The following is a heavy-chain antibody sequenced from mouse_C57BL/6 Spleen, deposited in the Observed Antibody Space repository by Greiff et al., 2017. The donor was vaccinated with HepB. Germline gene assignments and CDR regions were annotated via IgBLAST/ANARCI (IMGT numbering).Heavy chain of an antibody. CDR1: GYTFTSYW. V-gene: IGHV1-64*01. D-gene: IGHD2-4*01. CDR3: ARKGYDYDVLDY. CDR2: IHPNSGST. Sequence: QVQLQQPGAELVKPGASVKLSCKASGYTFTSYWMHWVKQRPGQGLEWIGMIHPNSGSTNYNEKFKSKATLTVDKSSSNAYMQLSSLTSEDSAVYYCARKGYDYDVLDYWGQGTTLTVSS. J-gene: IGHJ2*01.